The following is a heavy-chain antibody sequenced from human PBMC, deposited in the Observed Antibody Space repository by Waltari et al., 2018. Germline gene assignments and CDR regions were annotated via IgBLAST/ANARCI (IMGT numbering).Heavy chain of an antibody. Sequence: EVQLVESGGGLAKPGGSLRLSCAASGFTFSNYWMFWVRQAPGKGLEWISGINSAGSSTFFADSVKDRFTISRENAKNTLYLQMDSLRPEDTAVYYCAGTLVVVVSGTQRYIQSSLDVWGRGLLVTVST. D-gene: IGHD2-15*01. CDR1: GFTFSNYW. CDR2: INSAGSST. J-gene: IGHJ4*02. V-gene: IGHV3-74*02. CDR3: AGTLVVVVSGTQRYIQSSLDV.